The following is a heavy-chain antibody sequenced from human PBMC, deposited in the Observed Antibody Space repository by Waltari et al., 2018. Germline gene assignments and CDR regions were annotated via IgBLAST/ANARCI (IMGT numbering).Heavy chain of an antibody. Sequence: EVQLVESGGGLVQPGGSLRLSCAASGFTFSSYSMNWVRQAPGKGLEGVSYIRSSRCTIYYADSVKCRCTIARDNAKNSLYLQMNSLRAEDTAVYYCARDSPYYDFWSGYSLIGALDYWGQGTLVTVSS. V-gene: IGHV3-48*04. D-gene: IGHD3-3*01. CDR3: ARDSPYYDFWSGYSLIGALDY. CDR1: GFTFSSYS. CDR2: IRSSRCTI. J-gene: IGHJ4*02.